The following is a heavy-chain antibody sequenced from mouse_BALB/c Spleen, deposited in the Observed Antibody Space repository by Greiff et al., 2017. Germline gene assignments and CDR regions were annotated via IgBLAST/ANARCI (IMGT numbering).Heavy chain of an antibody. CDR3: ERPYGNYVWFAY. D-gene: IGHD2-10*02. CDR2: INPNNGGT. Sequence: VQLQQSGPELVKPGASVKIPCKASGYTFTDYNMDWVKQSHGKSLEWIGDINPNNGGTIYNQKFKGKATLTVDKSSSTAYMELRSLTSEDTAVYCCERPYGNYVWFAYWGQGTLVTVSA. J-gene: IGHJ3*01. V-gene: IGHV1-18*01. CDR1: GYTFTDYN.